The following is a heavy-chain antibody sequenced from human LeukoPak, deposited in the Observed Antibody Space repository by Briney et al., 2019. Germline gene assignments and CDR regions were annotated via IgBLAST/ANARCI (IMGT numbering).Heavy chain of an antibody. Sequence: SETLSLTCAVYGGSFSGYYWSWIRQPVGKGLEWIGRIYTSGSTNYNPSLKSRVTISVDTSKNQFSLKLSSVTAADTAVYYCASSSWYTWGQGTLVTVSS. J-gene: IGHJ5*02. CDR2: IYTSGST. CDR1: GGSFSGYY. D-gene: IGHD6-13*01. CDR3: ASSSWYT. V-gene: IGHV4-59*10.